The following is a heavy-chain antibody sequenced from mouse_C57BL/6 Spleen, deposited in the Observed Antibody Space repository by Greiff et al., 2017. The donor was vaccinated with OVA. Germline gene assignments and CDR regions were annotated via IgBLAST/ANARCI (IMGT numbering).Heavy chain of an antibody. J-gene: IGHJ4*01. CDR1: GYTFTSYS. CDR2: IDPNSGGT. V-gene: IGHV1-72*01. Sequence: VQLQQPGAELVKPGASVKLSCKASGYTFTSYSMHWVKQRPGRGLEWIGRIDPNSGGTKYNEKFKSKATLSVDNPSSTAYMQLSSLTSEDSAVDYCARPGIQNAMDYWGQGTSVTVSS. CDR3: ARPGIQNAMDY.